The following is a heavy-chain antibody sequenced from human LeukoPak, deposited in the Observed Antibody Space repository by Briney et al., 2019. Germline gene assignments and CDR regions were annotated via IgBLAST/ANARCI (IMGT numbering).Heavy chain of an antibody. V-gene: IGHV4-4*02. CDR1: GGSISSSRW. Sequence: PSETLSLTCAVSGGSISSSRWWSWVRQPAGKGLEWIGEIYHSGGTNYNPSLKSRVTISVDTSKNQFSLKLSSVTAADTAVYYCARDGIAVAAFDYWGQGTLVTVSS. J-gene: IGHJ4*02. CDR3: ARDGIAVAAFDY. D-gene: IGHD6-19*01. CDR2: IYHSGGT.